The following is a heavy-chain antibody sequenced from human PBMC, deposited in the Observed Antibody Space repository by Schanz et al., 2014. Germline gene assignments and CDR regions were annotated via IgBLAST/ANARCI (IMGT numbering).Heavy chain of an antibody. CDR2: IWYDGSNK. J-gene: IGHJ6*03. CDR1: GFTFSSYG. V-gene: IGHV3-33*01. CDR3: AEGPYYYYYMDV. Sequence: QVQLVESGGGVVQPGRSLRLSCAASGFTFSSYGMHWVRQAPGKGLEWVAVIWYDGSNKYYADSVKGRFTISGDSSKYTVYLQMNSLRADDTAVYYCAEGPYYYYYMDVWGNGTTVTVSS.